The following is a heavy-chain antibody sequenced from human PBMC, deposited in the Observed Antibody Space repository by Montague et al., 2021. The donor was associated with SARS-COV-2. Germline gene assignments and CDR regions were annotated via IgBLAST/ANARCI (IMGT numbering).Heavy chain of an antibody. V-gene: IGHV4-39*01. CDR1: GGSIGTGYYF. CDR2: VFYRGNT. J-gene: IGHJ3*02. D-gene: IGHD2-2*01. CDR3: ARRNYCSSSSCYNGGFDN. Sequence: SEIRSLTCTVSGGSIGTGYYFWSWIRQSPGKGLEWLGTVFYRGNTYYNPSLKSRVTISADTSTNQFSLKLTSVTVAETAIYFCARRNYCSSSSCYNGGFDNWGQGAVVTVSS.